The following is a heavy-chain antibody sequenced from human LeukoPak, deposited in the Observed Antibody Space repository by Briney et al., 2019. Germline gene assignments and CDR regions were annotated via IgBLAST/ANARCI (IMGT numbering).Heavy chain of an antibody. V-gene: IGHV3-66*01. D-gene: IGHD3-22*01. Sequence: GSLRLSCAASGFTVSSNYMSWVRQAPGKGLEWVSVIYSGGSTYYADSVKGRFTISRDNSKNTLYLQMNSLRAEDTAVYYCARAHNYYDSSGYPKHDAFDIWGQGTMVTVSS. CDR2: IYSGGST. CDR1: GFTVSSNY. J-gene: IGHJ3*02. CDR3: ARAHNYYDSSGYPKHDAFDI.